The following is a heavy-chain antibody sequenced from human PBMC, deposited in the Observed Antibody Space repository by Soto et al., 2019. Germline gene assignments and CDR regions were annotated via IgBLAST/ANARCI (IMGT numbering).Heavy chain of an antibody. CDR1: GGSISSSSYY. CDR2: IYYSGST. D-gene: IGHD5-18*01. V-gene: IGHV4-39*01. CDR3: ARPSDTAKFDP. Sequence: ALSPTRTGSGGSISSSSYYWGWIRPPPGKGLEWIGSIYYSGSTYYNPSLKSRVTISVDTSKNQFSLKLSSVTAADTAVYYCARPSDTAKFDPWGQGTLVTVSS. J-gene: IGHJ5*02.